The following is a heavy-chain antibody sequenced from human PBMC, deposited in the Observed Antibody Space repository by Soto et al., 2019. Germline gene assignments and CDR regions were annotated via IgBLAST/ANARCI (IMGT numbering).Heavy chain of an antibody. CDR2: MRGGGGST. D-gene: IGHD2-21*01. Sequence: GGSLRLSCAASGFTFSSYAMSWVRQAPGKGLEWVSAMRGGGGSTYYAYSVKGRFTISRDNSKNTLYLQMNSLRAEDTAVYYCAKSGIAYCGGDCYSEHWGQGTLVTVSS. CDR1: GFTFSSYA. J-gene: IGHJ4*02. CDR3: AKSGIAYCGGDCYSEH. V-gene: IGHV3-23*01.